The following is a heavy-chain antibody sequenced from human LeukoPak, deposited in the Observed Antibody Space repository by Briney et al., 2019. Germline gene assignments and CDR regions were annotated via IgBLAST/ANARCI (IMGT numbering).Heavy chain of an antibody. CDR1: GYTFTSYC. D-gene: IGHD5-18*01. Sequence: ASVKVSCTASGYTFTSYCMHWVRQAPGQGLEWMGIINPSGGSTSYAQKFQGRVTMTRDTSTSTVYMELSSLRSEDTAVYYCARGDTAMPLCNSGDEAFDYWGQGTLVTVSS. CDR3: ARGDTAMPLCNSGDEAFDY. V-gene: IGHV1-46*01. J-gene: IGHJ4*02. CDR2: INPSGGST.